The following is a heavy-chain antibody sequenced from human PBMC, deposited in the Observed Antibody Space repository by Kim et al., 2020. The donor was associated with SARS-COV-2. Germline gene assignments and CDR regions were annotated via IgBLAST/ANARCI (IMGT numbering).Heavy chain of an antibody. J-gene: IGHJ4*02. CDR3: ARQDDFDY. CDR1: GFTFSTYS. V-gene: IGHV3-48*04. Sequence: GGSLRLSCAASGFTFSTYSMNWVRQAPGKGLEWVSYISSTSSRIYYADSVKGRFTISRDNAENSLYLQMNSLRVEDTAVYYCARQDDFDYWGQGTLVTVSS. CDR2: ISSTSSRI.